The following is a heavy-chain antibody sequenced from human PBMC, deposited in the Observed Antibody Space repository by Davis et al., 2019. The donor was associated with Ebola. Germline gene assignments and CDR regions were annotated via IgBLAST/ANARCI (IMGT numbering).Heavy chain of an antibody. D-gene: IGHD4-17*01. CDR1: GGSISSSSYY. CDR2: IYYSGST. Sequence: PSETLSLTCTVSGGSISSSSYYWGWIRQPPGKGLEWIGSIYYSGSTYYNPSLKSRVTISVDTSKNQFSLKLSSVTAADTAVYYCARWKKTTTVTKSWFDPWGQGTLVTVSS. J-gene: IGHJ5*02. V-gene: IGHV4-39*01. CDR3: ARWKKTTTVTKSWFDP.